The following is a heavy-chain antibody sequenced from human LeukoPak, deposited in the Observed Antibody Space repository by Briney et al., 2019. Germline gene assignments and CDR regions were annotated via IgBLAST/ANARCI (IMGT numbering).Heavy chain of an antibody. V-gene: IGHV4-59*10. J-gene: IGHJ4*02. CDR1: GGSFSGYY. CDR2: IYTSGST. D-gene: IGHD6-19*01. CDR3: ARGASGWYGYYFDY. Sequence: SETLSLTCAVYGGSFSGYYWTWIRQPAGKGLEWIGRIYTSGSTNYNPSLKSRVTMSVDTSKNQFSLKLSSVTAADTAVYYCARGASGWYGYYFDYWGQGTLVTVSS.